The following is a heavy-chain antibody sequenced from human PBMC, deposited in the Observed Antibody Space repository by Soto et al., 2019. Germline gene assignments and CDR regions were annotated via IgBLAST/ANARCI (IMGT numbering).Heavy chain of an antibody. CDR3: ERGDISWFDP. V-gene: IGHV1-8*01. D-gene: IGHD2-15*01. Sequence: XSVKVTCTASGYTFTSYDSNWVRQATGQGLEWMGWMNPNSGNTGYAQKFQGRVTMTRNTSISTAYMELSSLRSEDTAVSHCERGDISWFDPWGQGTLVTVSS. J-gene: IGHJ5*02. CDR1: GYTFTSYD. CDR2: MNPNSGNT.